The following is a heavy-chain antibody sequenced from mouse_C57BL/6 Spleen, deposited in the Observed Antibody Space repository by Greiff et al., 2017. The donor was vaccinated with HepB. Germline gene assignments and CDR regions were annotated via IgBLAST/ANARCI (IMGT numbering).Heavy chain of an antibody. Sequence: EVKLVESGEGLVKPGGSLKLSCAASGFTFSSYAMSWVRQTPEKRLEWVAYISSGGDYIYYADTVKGRFTISRDNARNTLYLQMSSLKSEDTAMYYCARDYYSYYAMDDWGQGTSVTVSS. CDR1: GFTFSSYA. V-gene: IGHV5S21*01. D-gene: IGHD2-1*01. J-gene: IGHJ4*01. CDR2: ISSGGDYI. CDR3: ARDYYSYYAMDD.